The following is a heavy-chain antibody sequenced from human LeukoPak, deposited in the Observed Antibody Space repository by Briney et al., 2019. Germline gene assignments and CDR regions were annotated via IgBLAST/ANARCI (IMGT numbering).Heavy chain of an antibody. J-gene: IGHJ4*02. V-gene: IGHV3-30*18. Sequence: PGGSLRLSCAASGFTFSSYGMHWVRQAPGKGLEWVAVISYDGSNKYYADSVKGRFTISRDNSKSTLYLQMNSLRAEDTAVYYCAKGTVLWFGELFDYFDYWGQGTLVTVSS. CDR1: GFTFSSYG. CDR3: AKGTVLWFGELFDYFDY. D-gene: IGHD3-10*01. CDR2: ISYDGSNK.